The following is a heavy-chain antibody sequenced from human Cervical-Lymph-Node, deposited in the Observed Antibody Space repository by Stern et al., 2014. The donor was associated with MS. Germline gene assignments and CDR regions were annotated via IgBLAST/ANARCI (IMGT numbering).Heavy chain of an antibody. V-gene: IGHV4-61*02. D-gene: IGHD1-26*01. CDR1: GGSISSSGYY. Sequence: VQLVESGPGLVKPSQTLSLTCTVSGGSISSSGYYWSWIRQPADKGLEWIGRIHDSGSTSYNPSLNSRVTISMDTAKQQFSLKLPSVTAADTAVYYCATTRWDLFTWNWFDPWGQGTLVTVSS. CDR2: IHDSGST. J-gene: IGHJ5*02. CDR3: ATTRWDLFTWNWFDP.